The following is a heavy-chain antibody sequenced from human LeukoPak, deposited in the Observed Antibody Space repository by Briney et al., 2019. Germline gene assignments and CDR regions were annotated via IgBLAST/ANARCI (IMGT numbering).Heavy chain of an antibody. CDR3: AKENTAMAHFDY. Sequence: PGGSLGLSCVVSGFTFSDYAMSWVRQAPGKGLGGVSAISGSGGSTYYADSVKGRFTISRDNSKNTLYLQMNSLRAEDTAVYYCAKENTAMAHFDYWGQGTLVTVSS. CDR1: GFTFSDYA. D-gene: IGHD5-18*01. J-gene: IGHJ4*02. V-gene: IGHV3-23*01. CDR2: ISGSGGST.